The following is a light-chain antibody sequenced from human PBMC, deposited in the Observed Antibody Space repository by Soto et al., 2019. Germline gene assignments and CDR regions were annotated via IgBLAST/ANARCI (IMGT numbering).Light chain of an antibody. V-gene: IGLV1-44*01. CDR1: SSNIGSNT. CDR3: AAWDDSLEVV. Sequence: VLSQPPSASVTPGQRVTISCSGSSSNIGSNTVNWYQQLPGTAPKLLIYSNNQRPSGVPDRFSGSKSGTSASLAISGLQSEDEADYYCAAWDDSLEVVFGGGTKVTVL. CDR2: SNN. J-gene: IGLJ2*01.